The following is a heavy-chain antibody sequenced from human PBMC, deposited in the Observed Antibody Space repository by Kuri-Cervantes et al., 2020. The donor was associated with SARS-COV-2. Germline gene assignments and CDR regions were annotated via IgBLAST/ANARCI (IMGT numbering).Heavy chain of an antibody. V-gene: IGHV3-11*06. CDR2: ISSSSSYT. CDR3: AKDMAAAQTLGGMDV. D-gene: IGHD6-13*01. Sequence: GESLKISCAASGFTFSDYYMSWIRQAPGKGLEWVSYISSSSSYTNYADSVKGRFTISRDNAKNSLYLQMNSLRAEDTAVYYCAKDMAAAQTLGGMDVWGQGTTVTVSS. J-gene: IGHJ6*02. CDR1: GFTFSDYY.